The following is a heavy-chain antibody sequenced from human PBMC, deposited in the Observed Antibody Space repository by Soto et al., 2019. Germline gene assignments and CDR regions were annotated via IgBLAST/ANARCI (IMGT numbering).Heavy chain of an antibody. CDR2: ISDTGSSH. J-gene: IGHJ4*02. V-gene: IGHV3-30*18. CDR1: GFTFSSYG. D-gene: IGHD2-2*01. CDR3: AKDRGGDCPDNSCYFGADY. Sequence: AGSLRLSGVGSGFTFSSYGMHWVRQAPDKGLECVAVISDTGSSHYYAASVEGRFTISRENSKNTLSLHMDRLRVEDTAVYYCAKDRGGDCPDNSCYFGADYWGQGTPVTVSS.